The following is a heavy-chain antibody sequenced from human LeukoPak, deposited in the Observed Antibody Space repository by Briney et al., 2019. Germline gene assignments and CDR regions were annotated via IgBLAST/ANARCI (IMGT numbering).Heavy chain of an antibody. CDR2: MNPNSGNT. Sequence: ASVKVPCKASGYTFTSYDINWVRQATGQGLEWMGWMNPNSGNTGYAQKFQGRVTMTRNTSISTAYMELSSLRSEDTAVYYCARVGCSGGSCYYYFDYWGQGTLVTVSS. J-gene: IGHJ4*02. CDR3: ARVGCSGGSCYYYFDY. V-gene: IGHV1-8*01. CDR1: GYTFTSYD. D-gene: IGHD2-15*01.